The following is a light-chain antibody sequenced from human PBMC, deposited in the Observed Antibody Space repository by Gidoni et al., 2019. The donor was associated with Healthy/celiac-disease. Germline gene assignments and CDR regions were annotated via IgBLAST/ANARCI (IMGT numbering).Light chain of an antibody. CDR1: SSNIGNNY. J-gene: IGLJ2*01. V-gene: IGLV1-51*02. CDR3: GTWDSSLSAVV. CDR2: ENN. Sequence: PGQKVTISCSGSSSNIGNNYVSWYQQLPGTAPKLLIYENNKRPSGIPDRFSGSKSGTSATLGITGLQTGDEADYYCGTWDSSLSAVVFGGGTKLTVL.